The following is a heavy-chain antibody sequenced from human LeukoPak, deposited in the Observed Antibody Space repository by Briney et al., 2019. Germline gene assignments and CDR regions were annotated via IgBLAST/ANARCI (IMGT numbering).Heavy chain of an antibody. J-gene: IGHJ3*02. D-gene: IGHD2-15*01. Sequence: SETLSLTCTVSGGSISSSSYYWGWIRQPPGKGLEWIGSIYYSGSTYYNPSLKSRVTISVDTSKNQFSLKLSSVTAADTAVYYCAREDIVVVVAATHEAFDIWGQGTMVTVSS. CDR1: GGSISSSSYY. V-gene: IGHV4-39*07. CDR2: IYYSGST. CDR3: AREDIVVVVAATHEAFDI.